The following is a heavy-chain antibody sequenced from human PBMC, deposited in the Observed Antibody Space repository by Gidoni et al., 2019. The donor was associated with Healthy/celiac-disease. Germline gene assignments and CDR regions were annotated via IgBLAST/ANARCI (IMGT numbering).Heavy chain of an antibody. J-gene: IGHJ4*02. CDR3: AKDLSLSTGFDY. D-gene: IGHD4-4*01. CDR1: GFTFSSYA. Sequence: EVQLLESGGGLVQPRGSLRLSCAASGFTFSSYAMSWVRQAPGKGLEWVSASSGSGGSTYYADSVKGRFTISRDNSKNTLYLQMNSLRAEDTAVYYCAKDLSLSTGFDYWGQGTLVTVSS. CDR2: SSGSGGST. V-gene: IGHV3-23*01.